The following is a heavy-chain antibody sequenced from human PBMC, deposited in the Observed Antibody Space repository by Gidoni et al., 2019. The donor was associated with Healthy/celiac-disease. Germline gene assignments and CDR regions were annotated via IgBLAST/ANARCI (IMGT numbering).Heavy chain of an antibody. CDR2: INPNSGGT. CDR3: ARDSFRADGMDV. Sequence: QVQLVQSGAQVKKPGASVKLSCKASGYTFTGYEMHWVRQAPGQGLEWIGWINPNSGGTNYAQKFQGWVTMTRDTSISTAYMELSRLRSDDTAVYYCARDSFRADGMDVWGQGTTVTVSS. D-gene: IGHD3-3*02. CDR1: GYTFTGYE. J-gene: IGHJ6*02. V-gene: IGHV1-2*04.